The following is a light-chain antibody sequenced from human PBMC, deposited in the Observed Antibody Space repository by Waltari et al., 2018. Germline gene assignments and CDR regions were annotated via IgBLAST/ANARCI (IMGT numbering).Light chain of an antibody. CDR3: SSQSSYNGVL. Sequence: QSALTQPPSVSGSPGQSITISCTGTSSDVGAYNSVSWYQDHPGPAPKVIIYDVSDRPSSVSACFSGSKSGNPDSLTSSGLQAEDEADYYCSSQSSYNGVLFGGGTKLTVL. CDR2: DVS. J-gene: IGLJ2*01. V-gene: IGLV2-14*01. CDR1: SSDVGAYNS.